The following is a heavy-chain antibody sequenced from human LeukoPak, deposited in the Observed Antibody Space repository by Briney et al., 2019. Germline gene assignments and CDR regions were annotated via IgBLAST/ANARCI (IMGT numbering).Heavy chain of an antibody. CDR3: ALSQRGSGYCWHAFDI. CDR2: IIPIFGTA. J-gene: IGHJ3*02. Sequence: SVKVSCKASGGTFSSYAISWVRQAPGQGLEWMGGIIPIFGTANYAQKFQGRVTITTDESTSTAYMELSNLRSEDTAVYYCALSQRGSGYCWHAFDIWGQGTMVTVSS. D-gene: IGHD3-22*01. CDR1: GGTFSSYA. V-gene: IGHV1-69*05.